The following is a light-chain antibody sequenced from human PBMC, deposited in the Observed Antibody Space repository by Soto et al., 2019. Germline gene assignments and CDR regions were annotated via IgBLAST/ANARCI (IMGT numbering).Light chain of an antibody. CDR3: QQYGSSPWT. CDR2: GAS. J-gene: IGKJ1*01. Sequence: EIVMTQSPATLCVYPGERATFSCRASQSVSSNLAWYQQKPGQAPRLLIYGASTRATGIPARFSGSGSGTDFTLTISRLEPEDFAVYYCQQYGSSPWTFGQGTKVDIK. V-gene: IGKV3-15*01. CDR1: QSVSSN.